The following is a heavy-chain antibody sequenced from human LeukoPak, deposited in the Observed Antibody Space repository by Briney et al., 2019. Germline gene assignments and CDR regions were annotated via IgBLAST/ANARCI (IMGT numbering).Heavy chain of an antibody. Sequence: PSETLSLTCAVYGGSFSGYYWSWIRQPPGKGLEWIGEINHSGSTNYNPSLKSRVTISVDTSKNQFPLKLSSVTAADTAVYYCARSVAVDSSSWYSSPYYFDYWGQGTLVTVSS. D-gene: IGHD6-13*01. V-gene: IGHV4-34*01. CDR3: ARSVAVDSSSWYSSPYYFDY. CDR2: INHSGST. CDR1: GGSFSGYY. J-gene: IGHJ4*02.